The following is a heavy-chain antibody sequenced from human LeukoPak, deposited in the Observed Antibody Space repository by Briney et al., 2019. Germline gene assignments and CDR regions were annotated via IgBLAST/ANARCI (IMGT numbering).Heavy chain of an antibody. CDR2: ISGSGGRT. D-gene: IGHD3-16*01. V-gene: IGHV3-23*01. Sequence: GGSLSPSCAASGFTFSSYAMSWVRQAPGKGLEGVSAISGSGGRTYYAASVKGRFTISTDNSKNTLYLQMNSLRAEDTAVYYCAKLDHWGTDYWGQGTLVTVSS. CDR1: GFTFSSYA. J-gene: IGHJ4*02. CDR3: AKLDHWGTDY.